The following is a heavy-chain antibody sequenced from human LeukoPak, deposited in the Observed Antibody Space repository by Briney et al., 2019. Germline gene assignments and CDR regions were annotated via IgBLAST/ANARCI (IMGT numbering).Heavy chain of an antibody. CDR2: INLNSGAT. D-gene: IGHD3-9*01. Sequence: WASLKLSCKASGYTFTGFYIHWVRQAPGQGLEWMGCINLNSGATDYEKNVKGRVTITRDKSNTTPYMELSRLTSDDTAVYSCARDHDISTAYSFDPWGQGTLVTVSS. J-gene: IGHJ5*02. CDR1: GYTFTGFY. V-gene: IGHV1-2*02. CDR3: ARDHDISTAYSFDP.